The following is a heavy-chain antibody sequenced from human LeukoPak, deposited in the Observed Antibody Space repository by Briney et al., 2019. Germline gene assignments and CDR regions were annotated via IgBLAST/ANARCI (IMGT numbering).Heavy chain of an antibody. CDR3: ARDPYDSSSYYYSYFDY. CDR1: GYTFTSYD. Sequence: ASVKVSCKASGYTFTSYDINWVRQATGQGLEWMGGIIPIFGTANYAQKFQGRVTITADKSPSTAYMELSSLRSEDTAVYYCARDPYDSSSYYYSYFDYWGQGTLVTVSS. J-gene: IGHJ4*02. D-gene: IGHD3-22*01. V-gene: IGHV1-69*06. CDR2: IIPIFGTA.